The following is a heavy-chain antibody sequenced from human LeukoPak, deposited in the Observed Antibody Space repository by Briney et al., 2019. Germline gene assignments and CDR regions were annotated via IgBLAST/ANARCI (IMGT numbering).Heavy chain of an antibody. V-gene: IGHV1-2*02. CDR3: ARGKQLVRTVDY. CDR2: INPNSGGT. J-gene: IGHJ4*02. Sequence: ASVKVSCKASGYTFTSYDINWVRQAPGQGLEWMGRINPNSGGTNYAQKFQGRVTMTRDTSISTAYMELSRLRSDDTAVYYCARGKQLVRTVDYWGQGTLVTVSS. D-gene: IGHD6-6*01. CDR1: GYTFTSYD.